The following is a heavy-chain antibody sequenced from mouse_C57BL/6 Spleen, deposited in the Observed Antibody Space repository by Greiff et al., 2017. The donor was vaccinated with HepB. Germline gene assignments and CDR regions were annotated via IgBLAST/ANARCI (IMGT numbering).Heavy chain of an antibody. V-gene: IGHV2-5*01. Sequence: VKLMESGPGLVQPSQSLSITCTVSGFSLTSYGVHWVRQSPGKGLEWLGVIWRGGSTDYNAAFMSRLSLTKDNSKSQVFFKMNSLQADDTAIYYCAKMAYYSNYDWYFDVWGTGTTVTVSS. CDR3: AKMAYYSNYDWYFDV. CDR2: IWRGGST. D-gene: IGHD2-5*01. J-gene: IGHJ1*03. CDR1: GFSLTSYG.